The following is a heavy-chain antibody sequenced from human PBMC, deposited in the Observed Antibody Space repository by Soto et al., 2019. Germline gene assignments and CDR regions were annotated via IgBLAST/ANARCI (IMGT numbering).Heavy chain of an antibody. Sequence: EVQLLESGGGLVQPGGSLRVSCATAGFTFKNFVIRWVRQAPGKGLEWVAAIRDCGEQTFYPDSVKGRFTISRDKSKTMLFLLTNSMRAAGTALTCRGQNRGWGVVSPSPDSWGQGTLVTVSS. D-gene: IGHD2-21*01. J-gene: IGHJ4*02. CDR1: GFTFKNFV. CDR2: IRDCGEQT. V-gene: IGHV3-23*01. CDR3: GQNRGWGVVSPSPDS.